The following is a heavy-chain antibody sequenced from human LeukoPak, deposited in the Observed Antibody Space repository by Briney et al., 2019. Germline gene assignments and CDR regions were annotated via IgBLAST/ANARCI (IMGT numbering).Heavy chain of an antibody. J-gene: IGHJ4*02. Sequence: PGRSLRLSCTASGFTFSNHGMHWVRQAPGKGPEWVALIWYDGNNKYYGDSVKGRFTISRDNSKNTVYLQMNSLRAEDTGVYYCARDRLEAVTDDDYFDYWGQGTLVTVSS. CDR2: IWYDGNNK. V-gene: IGHV3-33*01. CDR1: GFTFSNHG. CDR3: ARDRLEAVTDDDYFDY. D-gene: IGHD2-21*02.